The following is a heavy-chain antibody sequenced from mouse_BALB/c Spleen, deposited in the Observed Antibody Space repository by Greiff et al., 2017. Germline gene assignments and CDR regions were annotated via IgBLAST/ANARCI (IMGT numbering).Heavy chain of an antibody. V-gene: IGHV5-12-2*01. Sequence: EVQLVESGGGLVQPGGSLKLSCAASGFTFSSYTMSWVRQTPEKRLEWVAYISNGGGSTYYPDTVKGRFTISRDNAKNTLYLQMSSLKSEDTAMYYCARKGYDYEWFAYWGQGTLVTVSA. D-gene: IGHD2-4*01. J-gene: IGHJ3*01. CDR1: GFTFSSYT. CDR3: ARKGYDYEWFAY. CDR2: ISNGGGST.